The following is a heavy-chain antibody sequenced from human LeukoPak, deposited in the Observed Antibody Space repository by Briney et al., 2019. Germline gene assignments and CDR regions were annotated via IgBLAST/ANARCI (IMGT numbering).Heavy chain of an antibody. CDR2: ISGSGDRT. V-gene: IGHV3-23*01. CDR3: AKMGCTSTICYANY. D-gene: IGHD2-2*01. Sequence: GGSLRLSCAASGFTFSNYAMSWVRQAPGMGLEWVSAISGSGDRTYYADSMKGRFTISRDNSKNTLYLQTNSLRAEDTAVYYCAKMGCTSTICYANYWGQGTLVTGSS. CDR1: GFTFSNYA. J-gene: IGHJ4*02.